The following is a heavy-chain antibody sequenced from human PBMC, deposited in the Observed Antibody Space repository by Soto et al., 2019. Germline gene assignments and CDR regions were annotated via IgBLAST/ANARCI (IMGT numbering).Heavy chain of an antibody. CDR2: ISAYNGNT. D-gene: IGHD3-10*01. J-gene: IGHJ6*02. CDR3: ARVEYGSGIDYGMDV. CDR1: GYTFTSYG. Sequence: QVQLVQSGAEGKKPGASVKVSCKASGYTFTSYGIIWVRQAPGQGLEWRGWISAYNGNTNYAQTLQGRVTMTTDTSTSTAYMELRSLRSDDTAVYYCARVEYGSGIDYGMDVWGQGTTVTVSS. V-gene: IGHV1-18*01.